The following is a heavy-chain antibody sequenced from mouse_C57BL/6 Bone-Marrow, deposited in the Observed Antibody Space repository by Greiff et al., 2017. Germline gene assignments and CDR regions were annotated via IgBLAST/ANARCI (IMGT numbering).Heavy chain of an antibody. CDR2: IDPSDSET. D-gene: IGHD1-1*01. CDR3: ARRYYGSRGYFDY. J-gene: IGHJ2*01. V-gene: IGHV1-52*01. Sequence: QVHVKQPGAELVRPGSSVKLSCKASGYTFTSYWMHWVKQRPIQGLEWIGNIDPSDSETHYNQKFKDKATLTVDKSSSTAYMQLSSLTSEDSAVYYCARRYYGSRGYFDYWGQGTTLTVSS. CDR1: GYTFTSYW.